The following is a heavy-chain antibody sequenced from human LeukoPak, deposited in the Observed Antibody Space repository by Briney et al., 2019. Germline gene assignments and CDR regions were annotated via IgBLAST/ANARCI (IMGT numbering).Heavy chain of an antibody. V-gene: IGHV5-51*01. Sequence: GESLKISCTGSGYNFTNYWIGWVRQMPGKGLECMGIIYPGDSDIRHSPSFQGQVIISAGKSISTTYLQWSSLKASDSGVYYCARSDSGGAARGIQYWGQGTLITVSS. CDR3: ARSDSGGAARGIQY. CDR1: GYNFTNYW. CDR2: IYPGDSDI. J-gene: IGHJ1*01. D-gene: IGHD3-22*01.